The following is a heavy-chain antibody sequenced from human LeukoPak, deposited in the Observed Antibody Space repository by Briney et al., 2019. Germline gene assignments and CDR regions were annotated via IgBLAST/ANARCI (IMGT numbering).Heavy chain of an antibody. CDR3: AREGPEYPHPGYSGYNLGIDP. V-gene: IGHV1-69*04. Sequence: SVKVSCKASGGTFSSYAISWVRQAPGQGLEWMGRIIPILGIANYAQKFQGRVTITADKSTSTAYMELSSLRSEDTAVYNCAREGPEYPHPGYSGYNLGIDPWGQGTLVTVSS. D-gene: IGHD5-12*01. J-gene: IGHJ5*02. CDR1: GGTFSSYA. CDR2: IIPILGIA.